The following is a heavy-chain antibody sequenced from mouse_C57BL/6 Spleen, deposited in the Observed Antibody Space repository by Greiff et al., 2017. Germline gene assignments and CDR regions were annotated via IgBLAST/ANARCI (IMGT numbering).Heavy chain of an antibody. D-gene: IGHD1-1*01. CDR1: GYTFTSYG. J-gene: IGHJ1*03. CDR2: IYPRSGNT. CDR3: ARGGSSYPSYWYFDV. V-gene: IGHV1-81*01. Sequence: VQLQQSGAELARPGASVKLSCKASGYTFTSYGISWVKQRTGQGLEWIGEIYPRSGNTYYNEKFKGKATLTADKSSSTAYMELRSLTSEDSAVYFCARGGSSYPSYWYFDVWGTGTTVTVSS.